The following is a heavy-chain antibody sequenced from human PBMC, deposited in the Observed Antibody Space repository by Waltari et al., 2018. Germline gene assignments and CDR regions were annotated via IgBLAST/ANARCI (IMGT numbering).Heavy chain of an antibody. Sequence: ELRLVEFGAGSIQHGGSLSLYCADSGFSPSPNHLPWVRPALGQGLEWVSVMNSGVKTYYADYLEVRFDISRDTSENSLYLQMNSLRVEDTAIYDGVGHGPTGTRYYFDYWGQGTLITVSS. CDR3: VGHGPTGTRYYFDY. D-gene: IGHD3-16*02. V-gene: IGHV3-53*01. CDR2: MNSGVKT. CDR1: GFSPSPNH. J-gene: IGHJ4*02.